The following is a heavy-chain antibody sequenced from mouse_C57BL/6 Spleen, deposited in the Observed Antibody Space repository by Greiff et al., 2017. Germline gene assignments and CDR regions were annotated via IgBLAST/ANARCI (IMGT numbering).Heavy chain of an antibody. Sequence: QVQLKQPGAELVMPGASVKLSCKASGYTFTSYWMHWVKQRPGQGLEWIGEIDPSDSYTNYNQKFKGKSTLTVDKSSSTAYMQLSSLTSEDSEFYYCARPLPHYCAMDYWGQGTSVTVSS. V-gene: IGHV1-69*01. CDR2: IDPSDSYT. CDR1: GYTFTSYW. J-gene: IGHJ4*01. CDR3: ARPLPHYCAMDY.